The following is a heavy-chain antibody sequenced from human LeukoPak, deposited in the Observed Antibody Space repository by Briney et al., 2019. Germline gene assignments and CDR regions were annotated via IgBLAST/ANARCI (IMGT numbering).Heavy chain of an antibody. D-gene: IGHD4-17*01. J-gene: IGHJ3*01. Sequence: SETLSLTCTVSGGSISSSTYYRGWIRQPPGKGLEWIGSIYYSGSTYNNPSLKSRVTIFVDTSKNQFSLKLSSVTATDTAVYYCARTYGDYDDAFDVWGQGTMATVSS. CDR2: IYYSGST. CDR3: ARTYGDYDDAFDV. CDR1: GGSISSSTYY. V-gene: IGHV4-39*01.